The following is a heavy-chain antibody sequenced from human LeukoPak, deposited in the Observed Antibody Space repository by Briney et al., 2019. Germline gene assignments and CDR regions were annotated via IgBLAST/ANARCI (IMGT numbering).Heavy chain of an antibody. CDR3: ARDLSSSSSSSWFDH. V-gene: IGHV1-46*02. Sequence: ASVKVSCKASGYTFNDYYMHWVRQAPGQGLEWMGIINPSGGSTNYAQTFQGRVTMTRDMSTSTVYMELSSLRSEDTAVYHCARDLSSSSSSSWFDHWGQGTLVTVSS. J-gene: IGHJ5*02. CDR1: GYTFNDYY. CDR2: INPSGGST. D-gene: IGHD6-6*01.